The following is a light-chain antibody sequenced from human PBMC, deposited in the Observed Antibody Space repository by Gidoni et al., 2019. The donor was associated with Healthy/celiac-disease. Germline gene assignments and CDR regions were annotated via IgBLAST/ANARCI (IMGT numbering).Light chain of an antibody. Sequence: QSALTQPPSVSGSPGQSVTSPCTGTSSDVGSYNRVSWYQQPPGTAPKLMIYEVSNRPSGVPDRFSGSKSGNTASLTISGLQAEDEADYYCSSYTSSSTHVVFGGGTKLTVL. CDR1: SSDVGSYNR. CDR3: SSYTSSSTHVV. CDR2: EVS. J-gene: IGLJ2*01. V-gene: IGLV2-18*02.